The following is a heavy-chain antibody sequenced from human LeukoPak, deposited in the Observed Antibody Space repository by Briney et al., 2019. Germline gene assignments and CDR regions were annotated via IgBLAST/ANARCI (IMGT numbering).Heavy chain of an antibody. CDR2: INWNGDST. CDR3: ARAPSTADYYYYGMDV. Sequence: LAGGSLRPSCAASGFTFDAYGMNWVRQPPGKGLEWVSGINWNGDSTGYADSVKGRFTISRDNAKNSLYLQMNSLRAEDTALYYCARAPSTADYYYYGMDVWGQGTTVTVSS. CDR1: GFTFDAYG. J-gene: IGHJ6*02. V-gene: IGHV3-20*04.